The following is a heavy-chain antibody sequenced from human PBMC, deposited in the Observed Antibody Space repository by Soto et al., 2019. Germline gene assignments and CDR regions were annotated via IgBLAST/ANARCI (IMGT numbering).Heavy chain of an antibody. Sequence: QVQLVESGGGVVQPGRSLRLSCAASGFTFSNYVMHWVRQAPGKGLEWVAVISYDGSNKYYADSVKGRFTISRDNSKNPLYLQMSSLRPEDTAIYYCAKRIAVAGIYYYGMDLWGQGTTVTVSS. CDR2: ISYDGSNK. D-gene: IGHD6-19*01. CDR1: GFTFSNYV. J-gene: IGHJ6*02. CDR3: AKRIAVAGIYYYGMDL. V-gene: IGHV3-30*18.